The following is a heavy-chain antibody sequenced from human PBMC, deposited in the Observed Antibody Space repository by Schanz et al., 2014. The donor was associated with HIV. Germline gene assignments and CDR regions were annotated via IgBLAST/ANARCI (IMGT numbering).Heavy chain of an antibody. V-gene: IGHV3-23*01. CDR1: GFDFSNYA. CDR3: ATLPTYYGMDV. J-gene: IGHJ6*02. Sequence: EVQLSESGGGSILSGGPLRLSCAASGFDFSNYAMTWVRQAPGKGLEWVSSISGVGGSKYYADSVKGRFTISRDNAKNSLYLQMNSLRAEDTAVYYCATLPTYYGMDVWGQGTTVTVSS. D-gene: IGHD2-21*02. CDR2: ISGVGGSK.